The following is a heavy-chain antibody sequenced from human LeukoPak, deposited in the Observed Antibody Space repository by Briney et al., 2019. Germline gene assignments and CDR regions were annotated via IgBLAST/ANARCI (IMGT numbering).Heavy chain of an antibody. CDR1: GFTFSSYS. Sequence: GGSLRLSCAASGFTFSSYSMNWVRQAPGKGLEWVSYSSSSSSTIYYADSVKGRFTISRDNAKNSLYLQMNSLRAEDTAVYYCARVGGSSIAARRSYYYYMDVWGKGTTVTVSS. J-gene: IGHJ6*03. CDR3: ARVGGSSIAARRSYYYYMDV. CDR2: SSSSSSTI. D-gene: IGHD6-6*01. V-gene: IGHV3-48*01.